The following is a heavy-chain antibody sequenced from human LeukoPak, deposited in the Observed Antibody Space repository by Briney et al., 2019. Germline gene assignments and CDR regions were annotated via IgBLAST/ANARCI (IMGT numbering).Heavy chain of an antibody. CDR2: INTNTGNP. CDR3: AREEGPEDSSGSLDY. CDR1: GYTFTSYA. J-gene: IGHJ4*02. Sequence: ASVKVSCKASGYTFTSYAMNWVRQAPGQGLEWMGWINTNTGNPTYAQGFTGRFVFSLDTSVSTAYLQIGSLKAEDTAVYYCAREEGPEDSSGSLDYWGQGTLVTVSS. V-gene: IGHV7-4-1*01. D-gene: IGHD3-22*01.